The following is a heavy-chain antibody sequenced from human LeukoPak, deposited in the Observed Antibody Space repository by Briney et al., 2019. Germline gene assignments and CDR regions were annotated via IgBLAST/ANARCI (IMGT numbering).Heavy chain of an antibody. V-gene: IGHV4-39*07. CDR3: ARTIPSHYYYDSSGYIFDY. Sequence: SETLSLTCTVSGGSISSSSYYWGWIRQPPGKGLEWIGSIYYSGSTYYNPSLKSRVTISVDTSKNQFSLKLSSVTAADTAVYYCARTIPSHYYYDSSGYIFDYWGQGTLVTVPS. J-gene: IGHJ4*02. D-gene: IGHD3-22*01. CDR1: GGSISSSSYY. CDR2: IYYSGST.